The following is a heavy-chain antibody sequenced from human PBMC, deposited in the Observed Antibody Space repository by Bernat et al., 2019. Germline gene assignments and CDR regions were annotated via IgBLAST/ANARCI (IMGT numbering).Heavy chain of an antibody. J-gene: IGHJ6*02. CDR1: GFTFSSYG. Sequence: SGFTFSSYGMYWFRQAPGKGLECVAVIWYDGINKSYADSVKGRFTISRDNSQNTLYLKMNSLRAEDTAVYYCGRHAVANYYYYGSDVWGQG. V-gene: IGHV3-33*01. CDR2: IWYDGINK. CDR3: GRHAVANYYYYGSDV. D-gene: IGHD6-19*01.